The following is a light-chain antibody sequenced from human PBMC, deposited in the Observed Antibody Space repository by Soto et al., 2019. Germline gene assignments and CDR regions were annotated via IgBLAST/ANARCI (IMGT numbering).Light chain of an antibody. Sequence: EIVMTQSPATLSVSPGERATLSCRASQSVSSNLAWYQQKPGQAPRLLIYGASTRATGIPARFSGSGSGTGFTLTISSLQSEDFAVYYCQQYNNWPGTFGQGTKVEIK. CDR1: QSVSSN. CDR2: GAS. CDR3: QQYNNWPGT. J-gene: IGKJ1*01. V-gene: IGKV3-15*01.